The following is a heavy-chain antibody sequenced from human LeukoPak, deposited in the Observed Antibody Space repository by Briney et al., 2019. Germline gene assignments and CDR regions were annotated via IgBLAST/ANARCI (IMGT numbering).Heavy chain of an antibody. CDR3: AKGQQQLVGYYFDY. CDR1: GFTFDDYA. J-gene: IGHJ4*02. CDR2: ISWNSGSI. V-gene: IGHV3-9*01. D-gene: IGHD6-13*01. Sequence: GGSLRLSCAASGFTFDDYAMHWVRQAPGKGLEWVSGISWNSGSIGYADSVKGRFTISRDNPKNSLYLQMNSLRAEDTALYYCAKGQQQLVGYYFDYWGQGTLVTVSS.